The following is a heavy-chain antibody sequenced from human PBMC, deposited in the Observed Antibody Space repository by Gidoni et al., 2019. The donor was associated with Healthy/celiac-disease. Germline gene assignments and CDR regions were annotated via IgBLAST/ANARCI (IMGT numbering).Heavy chain of an antibody. J-gene: IGHJ5*02. V-gene: IGHV5-10-1*03. CDR2: IDPSDSYT. Sequence: EVQLVQSGAEGKKPGESLRSSCKGSGYSCTSYWISWVRQMPGKGLEWMGRIDPSDSYTNSSPSFPGHVTLSADKSISTAYLQWSSLKASDTAMYYCARLTRYQLLYNWFDPWGQGTLVTVSS. CDR3: ARLTRYQLLYNWFDP. D-gene: IGHD2-2*01. CDR1: GYSCTSYW.